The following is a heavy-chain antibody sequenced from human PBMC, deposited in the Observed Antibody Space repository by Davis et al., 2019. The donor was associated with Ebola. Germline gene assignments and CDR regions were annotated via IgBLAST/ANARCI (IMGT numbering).Heavy chain of an antibody. CDR1: GDSVSRKGAA. Sequence: HSQTLSLTCAISGDSVSRKGAAWNWIRQSPSRGLEWLGRTYYDRSRWYNDYAVSIKSRIIINADTSRNQLSLQLNSVTPDDTAVYYCARGWLRVGFDYWGQGTLVTVSS. CDR3: ARGWLRVGFDY. J-gene: IGHJ4*02. V-gene: IGHV6-1*01. CDR2: TYYDRSRWYN. D-gene: IGHD5-12*01.